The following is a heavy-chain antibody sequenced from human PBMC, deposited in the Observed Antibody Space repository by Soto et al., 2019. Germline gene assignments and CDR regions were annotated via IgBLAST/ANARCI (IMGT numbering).Heavy chain of an antibody. V-gene: IGHV4-34*01. CDR1: GGSFNGYY. Sequence: QVQLQSWGAGLLKPSETLSLTCAVYGGSFNGYYWSWIRQPPGKGLEWIGEINHSGRTNSNPSLKSRVTISVDTSRNQFSLKLSSVTAAQSVVYYCARQETVIGIHTFDYWGQGTLVTVSS. CDR3: ARQETVIGIHTFDY. J-gene: IGHJ4*02. CDR2: INHSGRT. D-gene: IGHD3-16*02.